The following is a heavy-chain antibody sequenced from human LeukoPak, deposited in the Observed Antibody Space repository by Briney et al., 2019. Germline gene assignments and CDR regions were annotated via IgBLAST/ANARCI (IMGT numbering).Heavy chain of an antibody. V-gene: IGHV3-30*18. D-gene: IGHD4-4*01. CDR2: ISYDGSNK. CDR3: AKDADYSNYYFDY. CDR1: GFTFSSYG. J-gene: IGHJ4*02. Sequence: GGSLRLSCAASGFTFSSYGMHWVRQAPGKGLEWVAVISYDGSNKYYADSVKGRFTISRDNSKNTLYLQMNSLRAEDTAVYYCAKDADYSNYYFDYWGQGTLVTVSS.